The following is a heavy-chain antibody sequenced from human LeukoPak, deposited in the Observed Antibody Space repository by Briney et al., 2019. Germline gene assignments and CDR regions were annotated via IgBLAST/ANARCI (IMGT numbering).Heavy chain of an antibody. CDR2: ISSSSSYI. Sequence: GGSLRLSCAASGFTFSSYSMKWVRQAPGKGLEWVSSISSSSSYIYYADSVKGRFTISRDNAKNSLYLHMNSLRAEDTAVYYCARGLEANYGDYPFDYWGQGTLVTVSS. CDR1: GFTFSSYS. V-gene: IGHV3-21*01. CDR3: ARGLEANYGDYPFDY. D-gene: IGHD4-17*01. J-gene: IGHJ4*02.